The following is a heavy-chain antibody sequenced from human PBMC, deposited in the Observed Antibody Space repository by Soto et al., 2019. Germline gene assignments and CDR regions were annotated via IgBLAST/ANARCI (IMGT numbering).Heavy chain of an antibody. V-gene: IGHV4-61*01. CDR3: ARVPYFYDSSGYCT. CDR1: GGSVSSGSYY. CDR2: IYYSGST. Sequence: QVQLQESGPGLVKPSETLSLTCTVSGGSVSSGSYYWSWIRQPPGKGLEWIGYIYYSGSTNYNPSLKSLVTISVDTSKNQFSLKLSSVTAVDTAVYYCARVPYFYDSSGYCTWGQGTLVTVSS. J-gene: IGHJ5*02. D-gene: IGHD3-22*01.